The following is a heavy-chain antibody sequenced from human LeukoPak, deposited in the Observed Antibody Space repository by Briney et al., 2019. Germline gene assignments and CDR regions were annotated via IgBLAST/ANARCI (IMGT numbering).Heavy chain of an antibody. CDR3: AKDPTVAGSPYYFDY. V-gene: IGHV3-23*01. J-gene: IGHJ4*02. CDR2: ISGSGGST. Sequence: GGTLRLSCAASGFTFSSYGMSWVRQAPGKGLEWVSAISGSGGSTYYADSVKGRFTISRDNSKNTLYLQMNSLRAEDTAVYYCAKDPTVAGSPYYFDYWGQGTLVTVSS. D-gene: IGHD6-19*01. CDR1: GFTFSSYG.